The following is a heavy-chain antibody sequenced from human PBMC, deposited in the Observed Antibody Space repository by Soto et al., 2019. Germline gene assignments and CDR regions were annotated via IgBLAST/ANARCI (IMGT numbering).Heavy chain of an antibody. V-gene: IGHV4-30-2*01. CDR2: IYHSGST. J-gene: IGHJ4*02. CDR1: GGSISSGGYS. D-gene: IGHD3-16*02. CDR3: ASRLGELSLYDY. Sequence: SETLSLTCAVSGGSISSGGYSWSWIRQPPGKGLEWIGYIYHSGSTYYNPSLKSRVTISVDRSKNQFSLKLSSVTAADTAVYYCASRLGELSLYDYWGQGTLVTVSS.